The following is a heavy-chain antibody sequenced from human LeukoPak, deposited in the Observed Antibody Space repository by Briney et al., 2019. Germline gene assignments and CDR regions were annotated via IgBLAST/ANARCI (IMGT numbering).Heavy chain of an antibody. D-gene: IGHD5-24*01. CDR2: IYYSGTI. J-gene: IGHJ4*02. V-gene: IGHV4-39*01. Sequence: SETLSLTCTVSGGSISSSNYFWGWIRQTPGMGLEWIGSIYYSGTIYYNPSLKSRVTLSVDTSKNQFSLRLSSVTAADTAVYYCARHEEEDGYNAKTFDYWGQGTLVTVSS. CDR3: ARHEEEDGYNAKTFDY. CDR1: GGSISSSNYF.